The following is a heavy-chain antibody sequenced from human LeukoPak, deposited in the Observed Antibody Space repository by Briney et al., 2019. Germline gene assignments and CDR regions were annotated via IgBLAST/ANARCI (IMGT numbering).Heavy chain of an antibody. J-gene: IGHJ4*02. Sequence: GESLKISCKGSGYSFTSYWIGWVRQMPGKGLEWMGIIYPGDSDTRYSPSFQGQVTISADKSISTAYLQSSLKASDTAMYYCARYGGPAAVIDHLDYWGQGTLVTVSS. CDR2: IYPGDSDT. D-gene: IGHD2/OR15-2a*01. CDR1: GYSFTSYW. V-gene: IGHV5-51*01. CDR3: ARYGGPAAVIDHLDY.